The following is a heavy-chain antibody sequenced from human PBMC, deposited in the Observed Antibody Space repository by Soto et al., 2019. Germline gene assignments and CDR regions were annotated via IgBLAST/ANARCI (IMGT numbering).Heavy chain of an antibody. Sequence: QVQLVESGGGVVQPGRSLRLSCAASGFTFSSYAMHWVRQAPGKGLEWVAVISYDGSKKYYADSVKGRFTISKDNSKNTLYLQMNSLRAEDTAVYYCARGDTLYYDFWSGYYTGSGYYGRDVWGQGTTVTVSS. CDR2: ISYDGSKK. V-gene: IGHV3-30-3*01. CDR1: GFTFSSYA. CDR3: ARGDTLYYDFWSGYYTGSGYYGRDV. J-gene: IGHJ6*02. D-gene: IGHD3-3*01.